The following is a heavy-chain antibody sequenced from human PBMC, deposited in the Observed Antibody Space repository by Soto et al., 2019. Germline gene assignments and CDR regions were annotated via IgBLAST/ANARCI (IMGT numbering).Heavy chain of an antibody. D-gene: IGHD6-19*01. CDR3: AREYSSGWSESGWFDP. CDR2: INPNSGST. J-gene: IGHJ5*02. V-gene: IGHV1-2*04. Sequence: ASVKVSCKASGYTFTGYYMHWVRQAPGQGLEWMGWINPNSGSTNYAQKFQGWVTMTRDTSISTAYMELSRLRSADTAVYYCAREYSSGWSESGWFDPWGQGTLVTVSS. CDR1: GYTFTGYY.